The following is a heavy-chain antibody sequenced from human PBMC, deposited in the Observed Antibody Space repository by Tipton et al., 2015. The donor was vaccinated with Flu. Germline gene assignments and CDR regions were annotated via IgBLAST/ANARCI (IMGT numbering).Heavy chain of an antibody. CDR2: IYTSGST. Sequence: LRLSCTVSGGSISSYYWSWIRQPAGKGLEWIGRIYTSGSTSYNPSLKSRVTMSVDTSKNQFSLRLTSVTSADTAVYCCARGSGSGTDVTFYFWGQGTLVTVSS. CDR3: ARGSGSGTDVTFYF. V-gene: IGHV4-4*07. CDR1: GGSISSYY. D-gene: IGHD3-10*01. J-gene: IGHJ4*02.